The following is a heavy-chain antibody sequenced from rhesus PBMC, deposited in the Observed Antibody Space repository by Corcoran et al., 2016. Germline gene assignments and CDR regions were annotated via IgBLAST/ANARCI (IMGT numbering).Heavy chain of an antibody. Sequence: QVQLVQSGAEVKKPGSSVKVSCKASGYTFTDYYMHWVRQAPRQGLEWMGGINPYKCNTKYAQKFQGRVTMTRDTSTSTAYMERSSLRSEDTAVYYCARAGGYCSGGVCYGDNRFDVWGPGVLVTVSS. CDR2: INPYKCNT. CDR1: GYTFTDYY. V-gene: IGHV1S2*01. D-gene: IGHD2-8*01. CDR3: ARAGGYCSGGVCYGDNRFDV. J-gene: IGHJ5-1*01.